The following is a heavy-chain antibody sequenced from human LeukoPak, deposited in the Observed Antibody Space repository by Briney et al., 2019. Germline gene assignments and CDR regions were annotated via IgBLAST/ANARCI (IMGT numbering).Heavy chain of an antibody. D-gene: IGHD3-9*01. CDR2: IRTTAEGAKYA. V-gene: IGHV3-48*02. CDR1: GFSFTDYP. Sequence: GGSLRLSCATSGFSFTDYPMNWVRQAPGKGLEWSSNIRTTAEGAKYAYYADSVKGRVTISRDDGKNTLYLHMNSLRDDDTAVYYCATDQRYAFDYWGQGILVTVSS. CDR3: ATDQRYAFDY. J-gene: IGHJ4*02.